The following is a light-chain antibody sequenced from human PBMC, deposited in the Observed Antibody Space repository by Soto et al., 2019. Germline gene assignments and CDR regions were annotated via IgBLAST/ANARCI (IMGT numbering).Light chain of an antibody. CDR1: SSDVGGYNY. Sequence: QSALTQPASVSESHGQSITSSCTGTSSDVGGYNYVSWYQQHPGKAPKLMIYDVSNRPSGVSNRFSGSKSGNTASLTISGLQAEDEADYYCSSYTSCSSVVFGGGTKLTVL. V-gene: IGLV2-14*01. CDR3: SSYTSCSSVV. CDR2: DVS. J-gene: IGLJ2*01.